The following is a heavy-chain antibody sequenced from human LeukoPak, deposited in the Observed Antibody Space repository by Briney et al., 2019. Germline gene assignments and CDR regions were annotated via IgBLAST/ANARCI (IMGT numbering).Heavy chain of an antibody. Sequence: GRSLRLSCVVSGFTFSDYYMDWVRQNPGKGMEWIGRTTDKVDNYVTEYAVSVKGRFTISRDESKSSLYLQMNSLKTEDTAVYYCARDNIGSYDYWGQGTRVTVSS. CDR2: TTDKVDNYVT. CDR1: GFTFSDYY. V-gene: IGHV3-72*01. J-gene: IGHJ4*02. D-gene: IGHD3-10*01. CDR3: ARDNIGSYDY.